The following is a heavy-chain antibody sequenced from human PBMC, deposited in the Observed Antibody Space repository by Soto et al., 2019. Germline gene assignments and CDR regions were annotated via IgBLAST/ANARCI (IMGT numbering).Heavy chain of an antibody. Sequence: EASVKVSCKASGGTFSSYAISWVRQAPGQGLEWMGGIIPIFGTANYAQKFQGRVTITADESTSTAYMELSSLRSEDTAVYYCARGTKYKYCSGGSCYFDYWGQGPRSPSPQ. CDR1: GGTFSSYA. J-gene: IGHJ4*03. D-gene: IGHD2-15*01. CDR2: IIPIFGTA. CDR3: ARGTKYKYCSGGSCYFDY. V-gene: IGHV1-69*13.